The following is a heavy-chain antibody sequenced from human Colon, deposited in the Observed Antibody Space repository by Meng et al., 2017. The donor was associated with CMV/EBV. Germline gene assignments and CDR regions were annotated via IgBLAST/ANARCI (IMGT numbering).Heavy chain of an antibody. CDR2: TYYRSRWLD. J-gene: IGHJ4*02. D-gene: IGHD2-8*01. Sequence: LRLSCAVSGASVSRDTVGWNWIRLSPSRGLEWLGRTYYRSRWLDDYAEFVRSRIRIDAATSKTEISLRLESVTPEDTAVYACARRPFTNLFYLDSWGQGTLVTVSS. CDR1: GASVSRDTVG. CDR3: ARRPFTNLFYLDS. V-gene: IGHV6-1*01.